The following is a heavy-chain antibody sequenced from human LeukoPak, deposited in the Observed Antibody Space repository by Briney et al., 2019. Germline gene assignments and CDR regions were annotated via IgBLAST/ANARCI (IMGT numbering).Heavy chain of an antibody. V-gene: IGHV1-46*01. Sequence: ASVKVSCKASGYTFTSYYMHWVRQAPGQGLEWMGIINPSGGSTSYAQKFQGRVTMTRDMSTSTVYMELGSLRSEDTAVYYCARGYCSGGSCFRNWFDPWGQGTLVTVSS. D-gene: IGHD2-15*01. CDR3: ARGYCSGGSCFRNWFDP. J-gene: IGHJ5*02. CDR2: INPSGGST. CDR1: GYTFTSYY.